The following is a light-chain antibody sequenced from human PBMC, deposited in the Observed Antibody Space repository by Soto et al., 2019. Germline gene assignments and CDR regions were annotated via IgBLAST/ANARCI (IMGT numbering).Light chain of an antibody. V-gene: IGKV3-15*01. J-gene: IGKJ1*01. CDR1: QSLTSN. Sequence: EIVMTQSQATLSVSPGERATLSCRASQSLTSNLAWYQQKPGQAPRLLIYGASTRATGIPARFSGSGSGTEFTLTISSLQSEEFATDYCQQVKSHSTFGQGTKVDIK. CDR2: GAS. CDR3: QQVKSHST.